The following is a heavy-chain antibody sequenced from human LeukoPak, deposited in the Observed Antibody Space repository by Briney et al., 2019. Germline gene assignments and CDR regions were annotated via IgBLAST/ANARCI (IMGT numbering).Heavy chain of an antibody. CDR1: RYTFTDYY. CDR3: ATVRDIVVGGGPYYFDY. V-gene: IGHV1-2*02. CDR2: INPHNGDT. D-gene: IGHD2-15*01. J-gene: IGHJ4*02. Sequence: ASVKVSCKASRYTFTDYYIHWVRQAPGQGLEWMGWINPHNGDTNYAQKFQGRVTMTRDTSITTAYMELSRLKSDDTAVYYCATVRDIVVGGGPYYFDYWGQGTLVTVSS.